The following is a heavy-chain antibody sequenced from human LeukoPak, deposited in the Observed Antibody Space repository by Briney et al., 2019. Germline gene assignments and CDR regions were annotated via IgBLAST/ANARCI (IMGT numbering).Heavy chain of an antibody. CDR2: MNPNSGNT. D-gene: IGHD3-9*01. CDR1: GYSFSSYD. Sequence: ASVKVSCKASGYSFSSYDINWVLQSTGQGLEWMGWMNPNSGNTGYAQKFQGRVTMTRNTSINTAYMELSGLISEDTAVYFCILEGEGPIRYFDYWGQGTLVTVSS. J-gene: IGHJ4*02. CDR3: ILEGEGPIRYFDY. V-gene: IGHV1-8*01.